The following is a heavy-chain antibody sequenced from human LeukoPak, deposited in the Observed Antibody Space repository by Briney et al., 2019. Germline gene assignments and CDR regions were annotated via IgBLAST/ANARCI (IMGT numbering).Heavy chain of an antibody. D-gene: IGHD3-22*01. V-gene: IGHV1-2*02. CDR2: TNPNSGGT. Sequence: GASVTVSFKASGYTFTGYYMHWVRQAPGQGLEWMGWTNPNSGGTNYAQKFQGRVTMTRDTSISTAYMELSRLRSDDTAVYYWASPLGSGYYGPGGWGQGTLVTVSS. CDR1: GYTFTGYY. J-gene: IGHJ4*02. CDR3: ASPLGSGYYGPGG.